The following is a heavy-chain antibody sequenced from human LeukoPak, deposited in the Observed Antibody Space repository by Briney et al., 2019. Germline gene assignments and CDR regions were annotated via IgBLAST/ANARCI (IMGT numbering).Heavy chain of an antibody. CDR1: GFSFIGYA. CDR3: ARSANPGVHDFDP. D-gene: IGHD6-6*01. Sequence: GGSLRLSCAASGFSFIGYAMSWVRQAPGKGLEWVSSISGSGSHTYHADSVKGRFTISRDNAKNSLYLQMISLTDEDTAVYYCARSANPGVHDFDPWGQGTLVTVSS. CDR2: ISGSGSHT. V-gene: IGHV3-23*01. J-gene: IGHJ5*02.